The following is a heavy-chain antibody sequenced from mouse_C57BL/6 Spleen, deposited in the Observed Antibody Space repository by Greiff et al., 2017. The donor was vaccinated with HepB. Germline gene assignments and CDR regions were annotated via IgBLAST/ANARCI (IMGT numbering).Heavy chain of an antibody. V-gene: IGHV1-69*01. CDR3: ARRGYGSSLDWYFDV. J-gene: IGHJ1*03. CDR2: IDPSDSDT. D-gene: IGHD1-1*01. Sequence: QVQLQQPGAELVMPGASVKLSCKASGYTFTSYWMHWVKQRPGQGLEWIGEIDPSDSDTNYNQKFKGKSTLTVDKSSSTAYMQLSSLTSEDSAVYYCARRGYGSSLDWYFDVWGTGTTVTVSS. CDR1: GYTFTSYW.